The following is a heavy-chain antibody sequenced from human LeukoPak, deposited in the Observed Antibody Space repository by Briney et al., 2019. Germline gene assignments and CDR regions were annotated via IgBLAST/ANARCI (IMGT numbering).Heavy chain of an antibody. CDR3: ARHSSSRPSSYFDY. J-gene: IGHJ4*02. CDR2: MNPNSGNT. Sequence: ASVKVSCKASGYTFTSYDINWVRQATGQGLEWMGWMNPNSGNTGYAQKFQGRVTMTRNTSISTAYMELRSLRSDDTAVYYCARHSSSRPSSYFDYWGQGTLVTVSS. CDR1: GYTFTSYD. D-gene: IGHD6-13*01. V-gene: IGHV1-8*01.